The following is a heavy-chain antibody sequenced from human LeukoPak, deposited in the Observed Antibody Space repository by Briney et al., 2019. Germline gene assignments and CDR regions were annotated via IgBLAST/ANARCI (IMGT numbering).Heavy chain of an antibody. Sequence: PPGGSLRLSCAASGFSFSSYDMHWVRQITGKGLEWVSVIGTAGDSLYADSARGRFTISRENAKNSLYLQMNSLRAGDTAVYYCARSVAGSSWFDPWGQGTLVTVSS. CDR3: ARSVAGSSWFDP. J-gene: IGHJ5*02. D-gene: IGHD6-19*01. V-gene: IGHV3-13*01. CDR1: GFSFSSYD. CDR2: IGTAGDS.